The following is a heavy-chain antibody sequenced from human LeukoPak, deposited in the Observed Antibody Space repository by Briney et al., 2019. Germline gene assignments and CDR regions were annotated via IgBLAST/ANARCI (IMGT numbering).Heavy chain of an antibody. Sequence: GASVTVSCKVSGYTLTELSMHWVRQAPGKGLEWMGGFDPEDGETIYAPKFQGRVTMTEDTSTDTAYMELSSLRSEDTAVYYCATSSYCTNGVCYGNWFDPWGQGTLVTVSS. D-gene: IGHD2-8*01. CDR2: FDPEDGET. V-gene: IGHV1-24*01. CDR3: ATSSYCTNGVCYGNWFDP. CDR1: GYTLTELS. J-gene: IGHJ5*02.